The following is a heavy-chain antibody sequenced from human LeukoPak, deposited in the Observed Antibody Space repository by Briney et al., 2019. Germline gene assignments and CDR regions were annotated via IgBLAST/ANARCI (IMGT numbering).Heavy chain of an antibody. J-gene: IGHJ4*02. Sequence: SVKVSCKAFGGTFSSYAISWVRQAPGQGLEWMGGIIPIFGTANYAQKFQGRVTITADESTSTAYMELSSLRSEDTAVYYCANSPTTVTTYILYWGQGTLVTVSS. CDR1: GGTFSSYA. V-gene: IGHV1-69*13. D-gene: IGHD4-17*01. CDR3: ANSPTTVTTYILY. CDR2: IIPIFGTA.